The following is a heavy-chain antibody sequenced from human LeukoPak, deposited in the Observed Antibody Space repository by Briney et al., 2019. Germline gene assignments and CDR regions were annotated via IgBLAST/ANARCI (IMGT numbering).Heavy chain of an antibody. V-gene: IGHV3-74*01. CDR1: GFTFSNYW. CDR2: INTDGQTT. J-gene: IGHJ4*02. D-gene: IGHD2-21*02. Sequence: PGGSLRLSCAASGFTFSNYWMHWVRQAPGKGLVWVSRINTDGQTTSYADSVKGRFSISRDNSKNTLYVQMNSLRAEDTAVYFCAKPPRVVVVTAFDSWGREPWSPSPQ. CDR3: AKPPRVVVVTAFDS.